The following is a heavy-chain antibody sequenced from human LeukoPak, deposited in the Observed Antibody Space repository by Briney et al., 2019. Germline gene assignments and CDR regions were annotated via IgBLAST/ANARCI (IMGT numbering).Heavy chain of an antibody. CDR1: AFTFNTYA. D-gene: IGHD4-23*01. CDR2: ISDSGGSA. Sequence: GGSLRLSCAASAFTFNTYAMSWVRQAPGKGLEWVSAISDSGGSAYYADSVKGRFTISRDNSKNTLYLQMNSLRAEDTAVYYCARGSRWAASFDYWGQGTLVTVSS. J-gene: IGHJ4*02. CDR3: ARGSRWAASFDY. V-gene: IGHV3-23*01.